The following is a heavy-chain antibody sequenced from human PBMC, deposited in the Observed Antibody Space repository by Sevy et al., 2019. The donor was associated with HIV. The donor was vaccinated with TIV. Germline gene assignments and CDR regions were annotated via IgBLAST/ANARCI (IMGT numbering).Heavy chain of an antibody. CDR3: ASPGYSSSAWKY. CDR2: IYSGGST. Sequence: GGSLRLSCAASGFTVSSNYMSWVRQAPGKGLEWVSVIYSGGSTYYADSVKGRFTISRGNSKNTLNLQMNSLRAEDTGVYYCASPGYSSSAWKYGGQGTRVTVPS. J-gene: IGHJ4*02. V-gene: IGHV3-53*01. D-gene: IGHD6-13*01. CDR1: GFTVSSNY.